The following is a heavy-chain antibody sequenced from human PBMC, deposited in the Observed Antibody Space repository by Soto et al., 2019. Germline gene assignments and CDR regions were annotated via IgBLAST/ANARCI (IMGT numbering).Heavy chain of an antibody. CDR2: ISWNSGSI. V-gene: IGHV3-9*01. CDR1: GFTFDDYA. D-gene: IGHD6-13*01. CDR3: AKGDSSSFYYGMDV. Sequence: EVQLVESGGGLVQPGRSLRLSCAASGFTFDDYAIHWVRQAPGKGLEWVSGISWNSGSIGYVDSVKGRFTISRDNAKNSLYLQMNSLRAEDTALYYCAKGDSSSFYYGMDVWGQGTTVTVSS. J-gene: IGHJ6*02.